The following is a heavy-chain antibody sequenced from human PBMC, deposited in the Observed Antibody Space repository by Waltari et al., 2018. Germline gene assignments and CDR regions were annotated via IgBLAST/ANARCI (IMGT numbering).Heavy chain of an antibody. Sequence: QVQLQQWGAGLLKPSETLSLTCAVYGGSFSGYYWSWIRQPPGKGLEWIGEINHSGSTNYNPSLKSRVTISVDTSKNQFSLKLSSVTAADTAVYYCARRKQEGDYYYYYMDVWGKGTTVTVSS. CDR1: GGSFSGYY. V-gene: IGHV4-34*01. CDR2: INHSGST. J-gene: IGHJ6*03. CDR3: ARRKQEGDYYYYYMDV.